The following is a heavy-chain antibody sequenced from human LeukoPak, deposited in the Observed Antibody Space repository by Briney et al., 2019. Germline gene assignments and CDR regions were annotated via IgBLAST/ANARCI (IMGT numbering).Heavy chain of an antibody. Sequence: SETLSLTCTVSGGSISSYYWSWIRQPPGKGLEWIGYIYYSGSTYYNPSLKSRVTISVDTSKNQFSLKLSSVTAADTAVYYCARDSGDCYSGCALDIWGQGTMVTVSS. CDR2: IYYSGST. J-gene: IGHJ3*02. D-gene: IGHD2-21*02. V-gene: IGHV4-59*12. CDR1: GGSISSYY. CDR3: ARDSGDCYSGCALDI.